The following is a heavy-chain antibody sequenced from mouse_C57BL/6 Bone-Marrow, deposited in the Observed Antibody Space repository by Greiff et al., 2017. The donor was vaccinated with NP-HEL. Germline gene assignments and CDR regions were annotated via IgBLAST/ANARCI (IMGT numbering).Heavy chain of an antibody. Sequence: QVQLQQPGAELVKPGASVKLSCKASGYTFTSYWMHWVKQRPGRGLEWIGRIDPNSGGTKYNEKFKSKATLTVDKPSSTAYMQLSSLTSEDSAVYYCARSDDYEKNWFAYWGQGTLVTVSA. V-gene: IGHV1-72*01. D-gene: IGHD2-4*01. J-gene: IGHJ3*01. CDR1: GYTFTSYW. CDR3: ARSDDYEKNWFAY. CDR2: IDPNSGGT.